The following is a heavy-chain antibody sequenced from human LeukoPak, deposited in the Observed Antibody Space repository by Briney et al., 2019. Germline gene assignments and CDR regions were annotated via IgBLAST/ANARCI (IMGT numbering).Heavy chain of an antibody. CDR2: IKQDGSEI. J-gene: IGHJ4*02. D-gene: IGHD6-13*01. CDR1: GFTFSSYS. V-gene: IGHV3-7*01. CDR3: ARIGYSSSGFDY. Sequence: GGSLRLSCAASGFTFSSYSMNWVRQAPGKGLEWVANIKQDGSEIDCVDSLKGRFTISRDNAKNSVSLQMNSLRVEDTAMYYCARIGYSSSGFDYWGQGTLVIVSS.